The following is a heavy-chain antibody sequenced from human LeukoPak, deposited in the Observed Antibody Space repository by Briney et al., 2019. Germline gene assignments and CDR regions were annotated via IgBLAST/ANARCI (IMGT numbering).Heavy chain of an antibody. CDR1: GGSVSSGSYY. CDR2: IYYSGST. Sequence: PSETLSLTCTVSGGSVSSGSYYWSWIRQPPGKGLEWIGYIYYSGSTNYNPSLKSRVTISVDTSKNQFSLKLSSVTAADTAVYYRARGFFGGLIVDDAFDIWGQGTMVTVSS. D-gene: IGHD3-16*02. CDR3: ARGFFGGLIVDDAFDI. J-gene: IGHJ3*02. V-gene: IGHV4-61*01.